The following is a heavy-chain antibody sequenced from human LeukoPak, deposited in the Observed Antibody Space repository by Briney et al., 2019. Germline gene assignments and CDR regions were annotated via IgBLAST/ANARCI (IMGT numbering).Heavy chain of an antibody. D-gene: IGHD3-9*01. CDR3: ARGQPSKTIRYFDWLLSHWFDP. CDR2: MNPNSGNT. Sequence: ASVKVSCKASGYTFTSYDINWVRRATGQGLEWMGWMNPNSGNTGYAQKFQGRVTMTRSTSISTAYMELSSLRSEDTAVYYCARGQPSKTIRYFDWLLSHWFDPWGQGTLVTVSS. CDR1: GYTFTSYD. V-gene: IGHV1-8*01. J-gene: IGHJ5*02.